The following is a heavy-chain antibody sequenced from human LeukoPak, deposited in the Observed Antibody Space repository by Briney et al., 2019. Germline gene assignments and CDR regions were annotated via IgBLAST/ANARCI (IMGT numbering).Heavy chain of an antibody. CDR1: GFTFSSYA. V-gene: IGHV3-30-3*01. CDR2: ISYDGSNK. Sequence: RSLRLSCAASGFTFSSYAMHWVRQAPGKGLEWVAVISYDGSNKYYADSVKGRFTISRDNSKNTLCLQMNSLRAEDTAVYYCARRYCSGGSCSDSPFYYYYYGMDVWGQGTTVTVSS. D-gene: IGHD2-15*01. CDR3: ARRYCSGGSCSDSPFYYYYYGMDV. J-gene: IGHJ6*02.